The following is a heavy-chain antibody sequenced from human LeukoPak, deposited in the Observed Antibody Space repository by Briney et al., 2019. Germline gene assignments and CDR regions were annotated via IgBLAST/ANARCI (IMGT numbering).Heavy chain of an antibody. Sequence: GGSLRLSCVASGFNFSDYYMNWIRQSPGKGLEWISYMSSRSGIIYYADSVKGRFTISRDNARNSLYLQMNSLRAEDTALYHCARSSRYSAHGMDVWGQGTTVTVSS. CDR2: MSSRSGII. V-gene: IGHV3-11*01. D-gene: IGHD6-13*01. CDR1: GFNFSDYY. J-gene: IGHJ6*02. CDR3: ARSSRYSAHGMDV.